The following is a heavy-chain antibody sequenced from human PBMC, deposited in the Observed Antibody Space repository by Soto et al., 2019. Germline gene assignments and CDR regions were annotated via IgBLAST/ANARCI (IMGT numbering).Heavy chain of an antibody. Sequence: SETLSLTCAVYGGSFSGYYWSWIRQPPGKGLEWIGEINHSGSTNYNPSLKSRVTISVDTSKNQFSLKLSSVTAADTAVYYCASLRFLEWSDMDVWGKGTTVTVSS. CDR1: GGSFSGYY. D-gene: IGHD3-3*01. CDR2: INHSGST. CDR3: ASLRFLEWSDMDV. V-gene: IGHV4-34*01. J-gene: IGHJ6*03.